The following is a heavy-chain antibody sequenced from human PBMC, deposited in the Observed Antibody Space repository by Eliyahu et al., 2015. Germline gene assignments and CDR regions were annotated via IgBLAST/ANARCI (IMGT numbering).Heavy chain of an antibody. J-gene: IGHJ4*02. CDR1: GXXFXNYA. CDR2: IIDSGDAK. D-gene: IGHD2-15*01. Sequence: EVQLLESGGGLVQPGGSLRLXCAASGXXFXNYAMNWXRPAPGKGVEWVSAIIDSGDAKYYADSVKGRFTISRDNSKNTLYLQTNSLRVEDTAVYYCAPTCSGGNCHPEGLDYWGQGTLVTVSS. V-gene: IGHV3-23*01. CDR3: APTCSGGNCHPEGLDY.